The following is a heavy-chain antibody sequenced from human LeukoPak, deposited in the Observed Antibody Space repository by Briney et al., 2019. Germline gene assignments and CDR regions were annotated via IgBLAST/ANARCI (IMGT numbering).Heavy chain of an antibody. J-gene: IGHJ4*02. Sequence: PGRSLRLSCAASGFTFSSYGMHWVRQAPGKGLEWVAVISYDGSNKYYADSVKGRFTISRDNSKNTLYLQMNSLRAEDTAVCYCAKEQQLDYWGQGTLVTVSS. D-gene: IGHD6-13*01. CDR3: AKEQQLDY. CDR2: ISYDGSNK. CDR1: GFTFSSYG. V-gene: IGHV3-30*18.